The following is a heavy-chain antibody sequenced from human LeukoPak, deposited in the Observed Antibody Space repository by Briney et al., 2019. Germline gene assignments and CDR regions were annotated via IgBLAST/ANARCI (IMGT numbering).Heavy chain of an antibody. Sequence: GGSLRLSCAASGFTVSSNYMSWVRQAPGKGLEWVSVIYSSGTTYYADSVKGRFTISTDNSKNTVYLQMNSLRAEDTAMYYCARGITRNYFDYWGQGTLVTVSS. J-gene: IGHJ4*02. V-gene: IGHV3-53*01. D-gene: IGHD5-24*01. CDR3: ARGITRNYFDY. CDR2: IYSSGTT. CDR1: GFTVSSNY.